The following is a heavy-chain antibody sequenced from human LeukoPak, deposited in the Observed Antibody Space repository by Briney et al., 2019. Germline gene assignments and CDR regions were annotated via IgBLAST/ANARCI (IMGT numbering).Heavy chain of an antibody. Sequence: SGPTLVNPTQTLTLTCTFSGFSLSTSGVGVGWIRQPPGKALEWLALIYWNDDKRYSPSLKSRLTITKDTSKNQVVLTMTNMDPVDTATYYCAHSTRGYYYDSSGYYYPYWGQGTLVTVSS. CDR3: AHSTRGYYYDSSGYYYPY. CDR1: GFSLSTSGVG. D-gene: IGHD3-22*01. V-gene: IGHV2-5*01. CDR2: IYWNDDK. J-gene: IGHJ4*02.